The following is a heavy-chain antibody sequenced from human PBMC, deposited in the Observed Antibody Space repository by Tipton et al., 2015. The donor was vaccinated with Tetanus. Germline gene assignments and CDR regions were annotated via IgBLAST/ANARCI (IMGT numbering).Heavy chain of an antibody. CDR1: GGSISSYY. J-gene: IGHJ4*02. CDR2: IYYSGST. V-gene: IGHV4-59*01. Sequence: TLSLTCTVSGGSISSYYWSWIRQPPGKGLEWIGYIYYSGSTNYNPSLKSRVTISVDTSKNQFSLKLSSVTAADTAVYYCARYNWNYETIDYWGQGTLVTVSS. D-gene: IGHD1-7*01. CDR3: ARYNWNYETIDY.